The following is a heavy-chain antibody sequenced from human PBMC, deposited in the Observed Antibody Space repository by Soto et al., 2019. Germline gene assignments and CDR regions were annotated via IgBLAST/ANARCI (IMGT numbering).Heavy chain of an antibody. CDR2: IYYSGST. V-gene: IGHV4-30-4*01. D-gene: IGHD3-3*01. J-gene: IGHJ4*02. CDR3: ARDRADYDFWSGYPGTAN. CDR1: GGSISSGDYY. Sequence: SGTLSLTCPVSGGSISSGDYYWSWIRQPPGKGLEWIGYIYYSGSTYYNPSLKSRVTISVDTSKNQFSLKLSSVTAADTAVYYCARDRADYDFWSGYPGTANWGQGTLVTVSS.